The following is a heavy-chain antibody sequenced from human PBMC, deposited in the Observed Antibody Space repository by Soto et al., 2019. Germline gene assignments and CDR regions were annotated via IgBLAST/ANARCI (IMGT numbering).Heavy chain of an antibody. Sequence: PGGSLRLSCAASGFTFSSYSMNWVRQAPGKGLEWVSSISSSSRYIYYADSVKGRFTISKDNAKNSLYLQMNSLRAEDTAVYYCARDLTTMTTAYFQHWGQGTLVTVSS. J-gene: IGHJ1*01. D-gene: IGHD4-17*01. CDR1: GFTFSSYS. CDR2: ISSSSRYI. CDR3: ARDLTTMTTAYFQH. V-gene: IGHV3-21*01.